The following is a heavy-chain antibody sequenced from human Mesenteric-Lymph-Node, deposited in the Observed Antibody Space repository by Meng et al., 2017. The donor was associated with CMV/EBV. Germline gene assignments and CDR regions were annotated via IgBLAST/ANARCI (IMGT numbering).Heavy chain of an antibody. J-gene: IGHJ4*02. CDR2: IRYDGGNN. CDR1: GFMFSSYG. V-gene: IGHV3-30*02. CDR3: ARKAGGSGYFDY. Sequence: GESLKISCAASGFMFSSYGMHWVRQAPGKGLEGVALIRYDGGNNYYADSVKGRFTISRDNSKNTLYLQMNSLRAEDTAVYYCARKAGGSGYFDYWGQGTLVTVSS. D-gene: IGHD3-16*01.